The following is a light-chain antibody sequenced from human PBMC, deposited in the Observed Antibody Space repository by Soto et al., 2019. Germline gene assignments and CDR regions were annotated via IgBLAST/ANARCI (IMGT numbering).Light chain of an antibody. Sequence: NFMLTQPHSLSESPGKTVTISCTRSSGSIASNYVQWYQQRPGSSPTTVIYEDNQRPSGVPDRFSGSIDSSSNSASLTISGLKTEDEADYYCQSYDSSKWVFGGGTKLTVL. CDR3: QSYDSSKWV. V-gene: IGLV6-57*01. CDR1: SGSIASNY. J-gene: IGLJ3*02. CDR2: EDN.